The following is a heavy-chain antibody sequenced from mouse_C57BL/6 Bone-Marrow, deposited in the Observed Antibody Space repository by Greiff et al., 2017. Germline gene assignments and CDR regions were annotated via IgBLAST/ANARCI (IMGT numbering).Heavy chain of an antibody. J-gene: IGHJ1*03. CDR3: AREDWDWYFGV. CDR1: GYTFTSYW. Sequence: VQLQQPGAELVKPGASVKLSCKASGYTFTSYWMQWVKQRPGQGLEWIGEIDPSDSYTNYNQKFKGKATLTVDTSSSTAYMQLSSLTSKDSAVYYCAREDWDWYFGVGGTGTTVTVSS. CDR2: IDPSDSYT. D-gene: IGHD4-1*01. V-gene: IGHV1-50*01.